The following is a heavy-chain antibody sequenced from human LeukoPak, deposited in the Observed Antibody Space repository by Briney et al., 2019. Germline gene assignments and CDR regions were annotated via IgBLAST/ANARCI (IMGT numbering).Heavy chain of an antibody. D-gene: IGHD3-10*01. J-gene: IGHJ4*02. CDR3: ARVGLTYYYGSGSYYNPPFDY. CDR1: GYTFTGYY. CDR2: INAGNGNT. V-gene: IGHV1-3*01. Sequence: GASVKVSCKASGYTFTGYYMHWVRQAPGQGLEWMGWINAGNGNTKYSQKFQGRVTITRDTSASTAYMELSSLRSEDTAVYYCARVGLTYYYGSGSYYNPPFDYWGQGTLVTVSS.